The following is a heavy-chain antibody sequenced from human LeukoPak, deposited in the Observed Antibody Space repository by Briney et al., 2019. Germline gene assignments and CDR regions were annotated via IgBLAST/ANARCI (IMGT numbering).Heavy chain of an antibody. V-gene: IGHV3-7*01. J-gene: IGHJ6*03. D-gene: IGHD2-2*01. CDR2: IKQDGSDK. CDR3: ARSSAIAYYYMDV. Sequence: GGSLRLSCAASGFSFSGYWITWVRQAPGKGLEWVANIKQDGSDKTYVDSVKGRFTISRDNAKNSLYLQMNSLRAEDTAVYYCARSSAIAYYYMDVWGKGTTVTVSS. CDR1: GFSFSGYW.